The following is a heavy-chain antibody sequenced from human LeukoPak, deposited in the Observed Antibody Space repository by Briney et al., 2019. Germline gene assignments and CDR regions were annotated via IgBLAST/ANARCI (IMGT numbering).Heavy chain of an antibody. CDR1: GGSFSGYY. Sequence: PSETLSLTCSVYGGSFSGYYWSWLRQSPGEGLEWIGEINHSGSTNYNPSLKSRVTISVDTSKKQFSLNLSSVTAADMAVYYCARGFGGGSTDYWGQGALVTVSS. CDR2: INHSGST. CDR3: ARGFGGGSTDY. V-gene: IGHV4-34*01. D-gene: IGHD2-15*01. J-gene: IGHJ4*02.